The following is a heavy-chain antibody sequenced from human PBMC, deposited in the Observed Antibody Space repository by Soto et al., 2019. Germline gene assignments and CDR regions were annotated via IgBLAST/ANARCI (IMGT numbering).Heavy chain of an antibody. CDR1: GGSISSGDYY. D-gene: IGHD3-22*01. Sequence: QVQLQESGPGLVKPSQTLSLTCTVSGGSISSGDYYWSWIRQPPGKGLEWIGYIYYSGSTYYNPSIKSRVTISVDTSKNQFSLKLSSVTAADTAVYYCARVGNQYYYDSSGSPGGDIWGQGTMVTVSS. CDR3: ARVGNQYYYDSSGSPGGDI. CDR2: IYYSGST. V-gene: IGHV4-30-4*01. J-gene: IGHJ3*02.